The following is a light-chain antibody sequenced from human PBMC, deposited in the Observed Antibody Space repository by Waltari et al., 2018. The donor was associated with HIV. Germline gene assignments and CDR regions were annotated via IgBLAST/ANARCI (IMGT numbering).Light chain of an antibody. Sequence: EIVMTQSPATLSVSPGERATLSCRASQSVSSNLAWYQQKPGQAPRLLIYGASTRATGIPARFSGSGSGTEFTLTISSLQSEDFAVYYCQQYNNWAGTFGQGTKLVIK. CDR3: QQYNNWAGT. CDR1: QSVSSN. CDR2: GAS. V-gene: IGKV3-15*01. J-gene: IGKJ2*01.